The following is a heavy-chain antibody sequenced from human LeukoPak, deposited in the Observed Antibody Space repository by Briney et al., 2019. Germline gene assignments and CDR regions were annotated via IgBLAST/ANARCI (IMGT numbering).Heavy chain of an antibody. J-gene: IGHJ4*02. V-gene: IGHV1-2*02. CDR3: ATGYSGYAHLGD. CDR1: EYTFTVYY. CDR2: INPNSGGT. D-gene: IGHD5-12*01. Sequence: GASVKVSFKASEYTFTVYYIQWVRQAPGQGLEWMGWINPNSGGTNYAQKFQGRVTMTRDTSISTAYMELSRLRSDDTAVYYCATGYSGYAHLGDWGQGTLVTVSS.